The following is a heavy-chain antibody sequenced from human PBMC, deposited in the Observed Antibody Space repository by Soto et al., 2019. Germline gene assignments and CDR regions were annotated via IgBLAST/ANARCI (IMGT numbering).Heavy chain of an antibody. D-gene: IGHD4-17*01. J-gene: IGHJ6*02. CDR3: AREPDYGDYPYYYYGMDV. Sequence: ASVKVSCKASGYTITAHLLHWVRQAPGQGLEWMGWISAYNGNTNYAQKLQGRVTMTTDTSTSTAYMELRSLRSDDTAVYYCAREPDYGDYPYYYYGMDVWGQGTTVTVSS. CDR2: ISAYNGNT. V-gene: IGHV1-18*04. CDR1: GYTITAHL.